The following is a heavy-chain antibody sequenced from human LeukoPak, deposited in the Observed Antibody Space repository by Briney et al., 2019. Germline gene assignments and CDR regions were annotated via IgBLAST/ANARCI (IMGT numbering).Heavy chain of an antibody. D-gene: IGHD2-2*02. CDR2: ISSRSSYI. CDR1: GFTFSSYS. Sequence: KPGGSLRLSCAASGFTFSSYSMNWVRQAPGKGLEWVSSISSRSSYIYYADSVKGRFTISRDNAKNSLYLKMNSLRAEDTAVYYCARARAPGYCSSTSCYTGDFDYWGQGTLVTVSS. CDR3: ARARAPGYCSSTSCYTGDFDY. V-gene: IGHV3-21*01. J-gene: IGHJ4*02.